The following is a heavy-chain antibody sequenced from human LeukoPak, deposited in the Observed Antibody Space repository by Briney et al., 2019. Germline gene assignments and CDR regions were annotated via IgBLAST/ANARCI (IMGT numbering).Heavy chain of an antibody. Sequence: SETLSLTCTVSGGSISSGGYYWSWIRQHPGKGLEWTGYIYYSGSTYYNPSLKSRVTISVDTSKNQFSLKLSSVTAADTAVYYCARGLRPNYYDSSGYSSQFDYWGQGTLVTVSS. V-gene: IGHV4-31*03. CDR3: ARGLRPNYYDSSGYSSQFDY. CDR1: GGSISSGGYY. J-gene: IGHJ4*02. CDR2: IYYSGST. D-gene: IGHD3-22*01.